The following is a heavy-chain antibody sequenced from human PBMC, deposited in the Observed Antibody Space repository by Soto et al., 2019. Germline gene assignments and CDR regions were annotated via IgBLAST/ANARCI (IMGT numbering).Heavy chain of an antibody. CDR3: SRYSWYSIILL. Sequence: QVQLMQSGAEVKKPGASVKVSCKASGYTFIDYYIHWVRQAPGQGLEWMGWTNPKSGGTKYAQKFQGRVTMTRDTSISTAYMELSRLTSDDTAIYYCSRYSWYSIILLWGQGTMVTVFS. J-gene: IGHJ3*01. V-gene: IGHV1-2*02. D-gene: IGHD6-13*01. CDR2: TNPKSGGT. CDR1: GYTFIDYY.